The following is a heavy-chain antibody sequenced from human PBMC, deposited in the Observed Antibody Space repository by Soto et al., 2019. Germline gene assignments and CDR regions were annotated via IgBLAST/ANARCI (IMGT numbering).Heavy chain of an antibody. Sequence: VHLLESGGGLVQPGGSLRLACTASGFTFNHYAMSWVRQAPGKGLEWVSAVSGRGGSTKYADSVKGRFIISRDNSNSTLYLQLDRLRGEDTAVYDCAKDSTVTTSLYFYYYGFDVWGQGTTVTVSS. CDR2: VSGRGGST. V-gene: IGHV3-23*01. CDR3: AKDSTVTTSLYFYYYGFDV. CDR1: GFTFNHYA. D-gene: IGHD4-17*01. J-gene: IGHJ6*02.